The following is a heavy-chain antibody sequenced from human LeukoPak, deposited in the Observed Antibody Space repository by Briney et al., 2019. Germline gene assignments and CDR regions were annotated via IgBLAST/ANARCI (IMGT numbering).Heavy chain of an antibody. CDR1: GFTFGDYV. Sequence: GGSLRLSCTTSGFTFGDYVVSWIRQAPGKGLEWVAVISYDGSQKYHADSVKGRFTISGDNSKNTLSLQMNSLRAEDTAVYYCARGSYGDLNWGQGTLVTVSS. D-gene: IGHD4-17*01. V-gene: IGHV3-30*04. CDR2: ISYDGSQK. CDR3: ARGSYGDLN. J-gene: IGHJ4*02.